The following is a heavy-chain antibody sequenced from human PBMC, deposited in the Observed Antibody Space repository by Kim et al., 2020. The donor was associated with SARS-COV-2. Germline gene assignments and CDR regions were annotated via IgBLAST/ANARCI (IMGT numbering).Heavy chain of an antibody. J-gene: IGHJ4*02. CDR3: TTENYCGGDCYSGEGGDY. Sequence: GGSLRLSCAASGFTFSNAWMSWVRQAPGKGLEWVGRIKSKTDGGTTDYAAPVKGRFTISRDDSKNTLYLQMNSLKTEDTAVYYCTTENYCGGDCYSGEGGDYWGQGTLVTVSS. V-gene: IGHV3-15*01. CDR1: GFTFSNAW. CDR2: IKSKTDGGTT. D-gene: IGHD2-21*02.